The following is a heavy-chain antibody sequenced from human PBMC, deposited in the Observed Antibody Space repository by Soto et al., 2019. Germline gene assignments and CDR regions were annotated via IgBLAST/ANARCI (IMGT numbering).Heavy chain of an antibody. J-gene: IGHJ4*02. CDR1: GGSLSSCGYS. Sequence: SETLSLTCAVSGGSLSSCGYSWSWIRQPPGKGLEWIGYIHHSGNTDYNPSLKSRVTISVDRSKNQFSLKLSSVTAADTAVYYCARGGNSWYDYWGKGTQVTVSS. CDR2: IHHSGNT. V-gene: IGHV4-30-2*01. CDR3: ARGGNSWYDY. D-gene: IGHD6-13*01.